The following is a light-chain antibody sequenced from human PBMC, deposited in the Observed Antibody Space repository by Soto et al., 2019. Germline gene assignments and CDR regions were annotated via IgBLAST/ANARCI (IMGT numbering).Light chain of an antibody. CDR1: SSDVGGYNY. J-gene: IGLJ2*01. Sequence: QSALTQPASVSGSPGQSIAISCTGTSSDVGGYNYVSWYQQHPGKAPKLLIYDVSNRPSGVSDRFSGSKSGNTASLTISGLQAEDEADYYCSSYTGNGPHVVFGGGTKLTVL. CDR2: DVS. CDR3: SSYTGNGPHVV. V-gene: IGLV2-14*03.